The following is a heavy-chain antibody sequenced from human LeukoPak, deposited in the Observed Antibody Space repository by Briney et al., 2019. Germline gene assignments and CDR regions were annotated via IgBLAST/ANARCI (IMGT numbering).Heavy chain of an antibody. V-gene: IGHV3-9*01. Sequence: GRSLRLSCAASGFTFDDYAMHWVRQAPGKGLEWVSGISWNSGSIDYADSVKGRFTISRDNAKNSPYLQMNSLRAEDTALYYCAKDSRYSSSCFDYWGQGTLVTVSS. CDR3: AKDSRYSSSCFDY. D-gene: IGHD6-13*01. J-gene: IGHJ4*02. CDR1: GFTFDDYA. CDR2: ISWNSGSI.